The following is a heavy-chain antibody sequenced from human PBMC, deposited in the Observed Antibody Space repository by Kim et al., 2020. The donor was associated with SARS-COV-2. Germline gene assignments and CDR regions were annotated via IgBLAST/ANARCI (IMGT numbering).Heavy chain of an antibody. CDR2: IYYSGST. CDR3: ARDRVYNYDFWSGYPTDYYYYGMDV. D-gene: IGHD3-3*01. CDR1: GGSVSSGSYY. J-gene: IGHJ6*02. Sequence: SETLSLTCTVSGGSVSSGSYYWSWIRQPPGKGLEWIGYIYYSGSTNYNPSLKSRVTISVDTSKNQFSLKLSSVTAADTAVYYCARDRVYNYDFWSGYPTDYYYYGMDVWGQGTTVTVSS. V-gene: IGHV4-61*01.